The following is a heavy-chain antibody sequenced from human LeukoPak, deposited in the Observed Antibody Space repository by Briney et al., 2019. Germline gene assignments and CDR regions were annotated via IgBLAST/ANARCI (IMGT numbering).Heavy chain of an antibody. CDR2: INPHTGAA. D-gene: IGHD3-3*01. J-gene: IGHJ4*02. CDR1: GYTFIENY. Sequence: GASVKVSCKVSGYTFIENYIHWVRQAPGQGLEWMGLINPHTGAANYSQKFQGRVTITRDTSISTAYMYLTRLRFDDTAVYYCARGKSGYSPWGQGTPVTVSS. CDR3: ARGKSGYSP. V-gene: IGHV1-2*02.